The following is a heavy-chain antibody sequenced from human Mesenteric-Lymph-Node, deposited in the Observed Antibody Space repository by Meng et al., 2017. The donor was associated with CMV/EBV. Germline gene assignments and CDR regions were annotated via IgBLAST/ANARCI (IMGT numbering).Heavy chain of an antibody. V-gene: IGHV3-23*01. Sequence: GGSLRLSCAASGFTFSNYWMSWVRQAPGKGLEWVSAISGSGGSTYYADSVKGRFTISRDNSKNTLYLQMNSLRAEDTAVYYCAKGAEQWLVRWVDYWGQGTLVTVSS. CDR2: ISGSGGST. D-gene: IGHD6-19*01. CDR3: AKGAEQWLVRWVDY. CDR1: GFTFSNYW. J-gene: IGHJ4*02.